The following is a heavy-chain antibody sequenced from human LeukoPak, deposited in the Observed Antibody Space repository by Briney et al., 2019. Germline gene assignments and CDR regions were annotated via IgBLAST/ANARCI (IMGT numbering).Heavy chain of an antibody. D-gene: IGHD3-10*01. V-gene: IGHV3-21*06. J-gene: IGHJ4*02. CDR2: IGGSSSFI. Sequence: GGSLRLSCAASGFSFSSYNMNGVRQAPGKALEWVSSIGGSSSFIYYADSVRGRFTTSRDNAKNSLYLQMNRLRAEDTAVYYCLRDDSGSYFGYWGQGTLVIVSS. CDR1: GFSFSSYN. CDR3: LRDDSGSYFGY.